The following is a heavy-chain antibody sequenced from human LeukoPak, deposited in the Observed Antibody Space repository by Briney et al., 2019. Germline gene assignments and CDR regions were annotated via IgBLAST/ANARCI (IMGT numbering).Heavy chain of an antibody. CDR3: AREGCYDSRGLDY. J-gene: IGHJ4*02. D-gene: IGHD3-22*01. CDR2: INHSGST. V-gene: IGHV4-34*01. CDR1: GGSFSGYY. Sequence: SETLSLTCTVYGGSFSGYYWSWIRQPPGKGLEWIGEINHSGSTNYNPSLKSRVTISVDTSKNQFSLKLSSVTAADTAVYYCAREGCYDSRGLDYWGQGTLVTVSS.